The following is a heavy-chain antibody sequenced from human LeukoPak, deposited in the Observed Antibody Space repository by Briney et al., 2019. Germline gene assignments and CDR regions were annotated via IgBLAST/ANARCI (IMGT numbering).Heavy chain of an antibody. CDR1: GFTLSSYA. D-gene: IGHD5-12*01. CDR3: AKARGYSGYDRGNFDY. J-gene: IGHJ4*02. Sequence: GGSLRLSCAASGFTLSSYAMSWVRQAPGKGLEWVSAISGRGGSTYYADSVKGRFTISRDNSKNTLYLQMNSLRAEDTAVYYCAKARGYSGYDRGNFDYWGQGTLVTVSS. V-gene: IGHV3-23*01. CDR2: ISGRGGST.